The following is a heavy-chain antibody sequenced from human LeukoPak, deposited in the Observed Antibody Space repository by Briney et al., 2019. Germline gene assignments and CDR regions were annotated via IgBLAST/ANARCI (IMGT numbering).Heavy chain of an antibody. Sequence: PSETLSLTCTVSGGSISSYYWSWIRQPPGKGLEWIGYIYYSGSTNYNPSLKSRVTISVDTSKNQFSLKLSSVTAADTAVYYCARDGYYYDSGSRNYYYYYYMDVWGKGTTVTVSS. J-gene: IGHJ6*03. V-gene: IGHV4-59*01. CDR3: ARDGYYYDSGSRNYYYYYYMDV. D-gene: IGHD3-22*01. CDR2: IYYSGST. CDR1: GGSISSYY.